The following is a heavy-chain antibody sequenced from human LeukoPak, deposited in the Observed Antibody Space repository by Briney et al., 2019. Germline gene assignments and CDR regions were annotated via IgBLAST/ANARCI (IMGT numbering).Heavy chain of an antibody. CDR2: ISSSGSTI. Sequence: GGSLRLSCAASGFTFSDYYMSWIRQAPGKGLEWVSYISSSGSTIYYADSVKGRLTTSRDSAKNSLYLQMNSLRAEDTAVYYCARGHTAMVTGHFQHWGQGTLVTVSS. D-gene: IGHD5-18*01. CDR1: GFTFSDYY. CDR3: ARGHTAMVTGHFQH. V-gene: IGHV3-11*01. J-gene: IGHJ1*01.